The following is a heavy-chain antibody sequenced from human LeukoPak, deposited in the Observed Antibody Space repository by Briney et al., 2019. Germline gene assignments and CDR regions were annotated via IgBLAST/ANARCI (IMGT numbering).Heavy chain of an antibody. V-gene: IGHV3-13*01. CDR2: IGTAGDT. Sequence: GGSLRLSCAASGFTFSSYDMHWVRQATGKGLEWVLAIGTAGDTYYPGSVKGRFTISRENAKNSLYLQMNSLRAGDTAVYYCAREGFYCSGGSCQGRFDYWGQGTLVTVSS. CDR3: AREGFYCSGGSCQGRFDY. J-gene: IGHJ4*02. D-gene: IGHD2-15*01. CDR1: GFTFSSYD.